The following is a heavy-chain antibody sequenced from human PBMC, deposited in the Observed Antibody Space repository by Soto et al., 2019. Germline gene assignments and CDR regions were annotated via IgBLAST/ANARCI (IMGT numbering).Heavy chain of an antibody. D-gene: IGHD6-13*01. CDR3: ARGSIAAAGSYYYGMDV. CDR1: GGTFSSYA. Sequence: QVQLVQSGAEVKKPGSSVEVSCKASGGTFSSYAISWVRQAPGQGLEWMGGIIPIFGTANYAQKFQGRVTITADESTSTAYMELSSLRSEDTAVYYCARGSIAAAGSYYYGMDVWGQGTTVTVSS. CDR2: IIPIFGTA. V-gene: IGHV1-69*01. J-gene: IGHJ6*02.